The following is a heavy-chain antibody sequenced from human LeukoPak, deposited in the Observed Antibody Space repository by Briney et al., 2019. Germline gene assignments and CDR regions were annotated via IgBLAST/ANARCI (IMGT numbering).Heavy chain of an antibody. CDR3: ARTYYYDSSGYYPFDY. V-gene: IGHV1-69*05. Sequence: SVKVSCXASGGTFSSYAISWVRQAPGQGLEWMGRIIPIFGTANYAQKFQGRVTITTDESTSTAYMELSSLRSEDTAVYYCARTYYYDSSGYYPFDYWGQGTLVTVSS. D-gene: IGHD3-22*01. CDR2: IIPIFGTA. CDR1: GGTFSSYA. J-gene: IGHJ4*02.